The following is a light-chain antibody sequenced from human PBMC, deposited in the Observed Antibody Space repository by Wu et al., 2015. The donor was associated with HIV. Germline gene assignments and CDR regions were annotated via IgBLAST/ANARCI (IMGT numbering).Light chain of an antibody. CDR2: DAS. V-gene: IGKV3-11*01. CDR3: QQRRYWPLYT. J-gene: IGKJ2*01. Sequence: EIVLAQSPDTLSLSPGERATLSCRASQSVASFLAWYQQKPGQAPRLLIYDASNRATGIPARFSGSGSGTDFTLTISSLEPEDFAVYYCQQRRYWPLYTFGLGDQAGDQT. CDR1: QSVASF.